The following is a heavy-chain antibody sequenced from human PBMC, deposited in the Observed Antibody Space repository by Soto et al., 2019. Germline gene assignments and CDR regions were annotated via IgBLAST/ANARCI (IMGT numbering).Heavy chain of an antibody. CDR1: GFSLSTSGVG. CDR3: ARTLHDDFWSGFDY. CDR2: IYWDDDK. Sequence: GSGPTLVNPTQTLTLTCTFSGFSLSTSGVGVGWIRQPPGKALEWLALIYWDDDKRYSPSLRSRLTITKDTSKNQVVLTMTNMDPVDTATYYCARTLHDDFWSGFDYWGQGTLVTVSS. V-gene: IGHV2-5*02. D-gene: IGHD3-3*01. J-gene: IGHJ4*02.